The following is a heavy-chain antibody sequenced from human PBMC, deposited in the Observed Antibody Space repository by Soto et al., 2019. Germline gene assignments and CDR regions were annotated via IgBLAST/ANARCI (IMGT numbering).Heavy chain of an antibody. D-gene: IGHD3-3*01. CDR3: ARTIFGVVTTYYYYGMDV. CDR1: GGSISSSNW. V-gene: IGHV4-4*02. J-gene: IGHJ6*02. CDR2: IYHSGST. Sequence: PSETLSLTCAVSGGSISSSNWWSWVRQPPGKGLEWIGEIYHSGSTNYNPSLKSRVTISVDKSKNQFSLKLSSVTAADTAVYYCARTIFGVVTTYYYYGMDVWGQGTTVTVSS.